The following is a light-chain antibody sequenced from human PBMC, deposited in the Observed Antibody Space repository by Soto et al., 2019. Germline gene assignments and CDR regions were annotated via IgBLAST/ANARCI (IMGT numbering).Light chain of an antibody. CDR2: DAS. V-gene: IGKV1-5*01. CDR3: QQYNSYPPT. J-gene: IGKJ4*01. CDR1: QSISSW. Sequence: DIQMTQSPSTLSASVGDRVTITCRASQSISSWLAWYQQKPGKAPKLLIYDASSLESGVPSRFSASGSGTEFTLTISSLQPDDFATYYCQQYNSYPPTFGGGTKVEIK.